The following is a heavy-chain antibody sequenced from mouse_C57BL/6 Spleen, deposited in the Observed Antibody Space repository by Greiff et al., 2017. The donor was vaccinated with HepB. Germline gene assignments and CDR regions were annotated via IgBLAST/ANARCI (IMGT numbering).Heavy chain of an antibody. Sequence: VQLQQPGPELVKPGASVKISCKASGYSFTDYNMNWVKQSNGKSLEWIGVINPNYGTTSYNQKFKGKATLTVDQSSSTAYMQLNSLTSADTAVYYYANGGDYDAMDYWGQGTSVTVSS. CDR2: INPNYGTT. J-gene: IGHJ4*01. V-gene: IGHV1-39*01. CDR1: GYSFTDYN. CDR3: ANGGDYDAMDY. D-gene: IGHD2-13*01.